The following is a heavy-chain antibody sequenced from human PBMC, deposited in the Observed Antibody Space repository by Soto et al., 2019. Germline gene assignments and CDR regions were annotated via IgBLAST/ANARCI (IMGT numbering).Heavy chain of an antibody. D-gene: IGHD2-2*01. Sequence: GGSLRLSCAASGFTFSSYAMHWVRQAPGKGLEWVAVISYDGSNKYYADSVKGRFTISRDNSKNTLYLQMNSLRAEDTAVYYCARVPPRRCISTSCPFIHYYYYYGMDVWGQGTTVTVSS. CDR1: GFTFSSYA. CDR3: ARVPPRRCISTSCPFIHYYYYYGMDV. V-gene: IGHV3-30-3*01. J-gene: IGHJ6*02. CDR2: ISYDGSNK.